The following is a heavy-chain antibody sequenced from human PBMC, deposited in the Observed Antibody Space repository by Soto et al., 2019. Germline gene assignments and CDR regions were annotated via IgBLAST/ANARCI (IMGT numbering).Heavy chain of an antibody. CDR3: ARARWLAQYYYYGMDV. Sequence: VLVKVYWTTVGYAFTGDYMHWGRKDHEHGLEWMGWINPNSGGTNYAQKFQGRVTMTRDTSISTAYMELSRLRSDDAAVYYCARARWLAQYYYYGMDVWGQATSVTLSS. D-gene: IGHD6-19*01. CDR2: INPNSGGT. J-gene: IGHJ6*02. CDR1: GYAFTGDY. V-gene: IGHV1-2*02.